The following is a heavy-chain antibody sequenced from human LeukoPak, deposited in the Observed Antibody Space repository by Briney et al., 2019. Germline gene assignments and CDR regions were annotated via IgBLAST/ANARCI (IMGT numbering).Heavy chain of an antibody. D-gene: IGHD3-16*01. CDR2: ISASGTRT. CDR3: AKKVFGGVDI. CDR1: GFTFSNYN. Sequence: GGSLRLSCAASGFTFSNYNMNWVRQAPGKGLEWVSAISASGTRTYYADFVKGRFTISRDNSKNTLYLQMNSLRAEHTAVYYCAKKVFGGVDIWGQGTMVTVSS. V-gene: IGHV3-23*01. J-gene: IGHJ3*02.